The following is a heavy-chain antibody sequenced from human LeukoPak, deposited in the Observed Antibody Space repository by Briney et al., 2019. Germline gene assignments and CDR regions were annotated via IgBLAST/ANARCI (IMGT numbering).Heavy chain of an antibody. Sequence: GASVKVSCKASGYTFKNYGISWVRQAPGQGLEWMGWINPNSGGTNYAQKFQGRVTMTRDTSISTAYMELSRLRSDDTAVYYCARVSYKSCSSTSCYTLDYWGQGTLVTVSS. CDR1: GYTFKNYG. J-gene: IGHJ4*02. D-gene: IGHD2-2*02. V-gene: IGHV1-2*02. CDR3: ARVSYKSCSSTSCYTLDY. CDR2: INPNSGGT.